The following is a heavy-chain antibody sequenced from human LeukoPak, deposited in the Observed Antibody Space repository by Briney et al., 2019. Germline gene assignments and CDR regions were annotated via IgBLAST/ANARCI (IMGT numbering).Heavy chain of an antibody. CDR3: AISSTNSEGY. D-gene: IGHD2-2*01. Sequence: GGSLRLSCAASGFTFSSYAMSWVRQAPGKGLEWVSAISGSGGSTYYADSVKGRFTISRDNSKNTPYLQMNSLRAEDTAVYYCAISSTNSEGYWGQGTLVTVSS. CDR1: GFTFSSYA. J-gene: IGHJ4*02. CDR2: ISGSGGST. V-gene: IGHV3-23*01.